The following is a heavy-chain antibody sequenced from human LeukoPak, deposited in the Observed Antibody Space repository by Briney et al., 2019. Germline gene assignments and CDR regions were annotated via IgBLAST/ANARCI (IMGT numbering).Heavy chain of an antibody. D-gene: IGHD4-17*01. V-gene: IGHV3-21*01. CDR2: ISSSSGSI. J-gene: IGHJ4*02. Sequence: PGGSLRLSCAASRFTFSSYTMNWVRQAPGKGLEWVSLISSSSGSIYYADSVKGRFTISRDNGKNSLYLQMNSLRGEDTAVYYCARDSHGDYHLDYWGQGTLVTVSS. CDR1: RFTFSSYT. CDR3: ARDSHGDYHLDY.